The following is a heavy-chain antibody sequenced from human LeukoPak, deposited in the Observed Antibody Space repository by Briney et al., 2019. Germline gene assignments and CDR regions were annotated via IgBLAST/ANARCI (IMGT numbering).Heavy chain of an antibody. D-gene: IGHD3-16*01. CDR3: GASRQYVGAFDI. V-gene: IGHV3-48*03. CDR2: ISSGGTTI. J-gene: IGHJ3*02. Sequence: GGPLRLSCAASGFTFSTYELYWVRQAPGKGLEWISYISSGGTTIKYADSVRGRFTISRDDGRESLYLQMNSLRVEDTDIYYCGASRQYVGAFDIWGQGTLVSVSS. CDR1: GFTFSTYE.